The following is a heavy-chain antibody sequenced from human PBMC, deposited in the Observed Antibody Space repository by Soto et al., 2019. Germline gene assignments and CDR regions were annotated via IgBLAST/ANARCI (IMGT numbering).Heavy chain of an antibody. J-gene: IGHJ6*02. CDR1: GFTFTDYS. CDR3: ARDGRRGYDLDV. V-gene: IGHV3-48*02. Sequence: EGQLVESGGGLVQPGGSLRLSCTVLGFTFTDYSLNWVRQAPGKGLECLSYISASRTTIYYARSVRGRFTVSRDNAKNSLYLQMNSLRDEDTAVYYCARDGRRGYDLDVWGQGTMVTPSS. D-gene: IGHD1-26*01. CDR2: ISASRTTI.